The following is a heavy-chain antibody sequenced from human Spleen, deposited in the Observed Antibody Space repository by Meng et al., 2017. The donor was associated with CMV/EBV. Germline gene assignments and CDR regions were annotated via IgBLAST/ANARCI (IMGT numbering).Heavy chain of an antibody. J-gene: IGHJ4*02. CDR1: GFTFSNYW. CDR2: INSDGTGT. CDR3: TGTNYDFRH. V-gene: IGHV3-74*01. D-gene: IGHD3-3*01. Sequence: GESLKISCAASGFTFSNYWMHWVRQAPGKGLMWVSRINSDGTGTIYADSVKGRFTMSRDNAKNTLYLQMNSLRAEDTAIYYCTGTNYDFRHWGQGTRVTVSS.